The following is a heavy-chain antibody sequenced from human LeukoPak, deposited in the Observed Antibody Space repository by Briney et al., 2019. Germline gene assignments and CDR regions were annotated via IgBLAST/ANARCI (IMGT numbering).Heavy chain of an antibody. J-gene: IGHJ4*02. CDR3: ARSPSWYCSSTSCYPDY. Sequence: ASETLSLTCTVSGGSISSYYWSRIRQPPGKGLEWIGYIYYSGSTNYNPSLKSRVTISVDTSKNQFSLKLSSVTAADTAVYYCARSPSWYCSSTSCYPDYWGQGTLVTVSS. CDR2: IYYSGST. V-gene: IGHV4-59*01. CDR1: GGSISSYY. D-gene: IGHD2-2*01.